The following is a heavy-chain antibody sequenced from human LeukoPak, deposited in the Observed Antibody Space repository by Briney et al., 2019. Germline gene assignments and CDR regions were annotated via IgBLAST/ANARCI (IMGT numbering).Heavy chain of an antibody. J-gene: IGHJ4*02. CDR2: ISSSARST. D-gene: IGHD6-19*01. Sequence: GGSLRLSCAASGFTFRSYAMSWVRQAPGKGLEWVSPISSSARSTYYADSLKGRFTISRDNSKDTLSLQMTSLRPEDTAIYYCARRDSSDWYSLDYWGQGTLVTVSS. V-gene: IGHV3-23*01. CDR1: GFTFRSYA. CDR3: ARRDSSDWYSLDY.